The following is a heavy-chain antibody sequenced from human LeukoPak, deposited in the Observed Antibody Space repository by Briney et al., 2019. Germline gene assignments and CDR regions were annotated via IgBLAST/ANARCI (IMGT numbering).Heavy chain of an antibody. V-gene: IGHV4-31*03. CDR2: IYYSGNT. Sequence: TSETLSPTCTVSGGSISSGGYYWSWIRQHPGKGLEWIGYIYYSGNTYYNPSLKSRVTISVDTSKNQFSLKLSFVTAADTAVYYCARGGYCSGGSCYSSSVTTWGQGTLVTVSS. CDR3: ARGGYCSGGSCYSSSVTT. D-gene: IGHD2-15*01. CDR1: GGSISSGGYY. J-gene: IGHJ5*02.